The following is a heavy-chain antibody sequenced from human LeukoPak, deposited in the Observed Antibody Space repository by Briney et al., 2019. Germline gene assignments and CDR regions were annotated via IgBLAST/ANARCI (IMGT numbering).Heavy chain of an antibody. Sequence: PSETLSLTYTVSGGSISSYYWSWIRQPPGKGLEWIGYIYYSGSTNYNPSLKSRVTISVDTSKNQFSLKLSSVTAADTAVYYCARGRYYYDSSGHFDYWGQGTLVTVSS. V-gene: IGHV4-59*01. CDR1: GGSISSYY. CDR2: IYYSGST. CDR3: ARGRYYYDSSGHFDY. J-gene: IGHJ4*02. D-gene: IGHD3-22*01.